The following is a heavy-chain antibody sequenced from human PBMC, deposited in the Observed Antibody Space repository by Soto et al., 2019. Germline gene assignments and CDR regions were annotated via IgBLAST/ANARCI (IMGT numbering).Heavy chain of an antibody. D-gene: IGHD2-2*01. V-gene: IGHV1-18*01. CDR3: AREYCTSTSCYGVDY. Sequence: ASVKVSCKASVDTFTTYGISWVRQAPGQGLGWMGWISGYNDNTKYAQKFQGRVIMTADTSTSTAYLELRTLTSDDTAVYYCAREYCTSTSCYGVDYWGQGTLVTVSS. J-gene: IGHJ4*02. CDR1: VDTFTTYG. CDR2: ISGYNDNT.